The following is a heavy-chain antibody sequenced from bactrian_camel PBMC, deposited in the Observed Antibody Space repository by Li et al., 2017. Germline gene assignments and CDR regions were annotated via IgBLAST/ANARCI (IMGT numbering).Heavy chain of an antibody. V-gene: IGHV3S55*01. CDR1: GVTNSC. CDR2: IDRDGTT. J-gene: IGHJ6*01. D-gene: IGHD3*01. Sequence: VQLVESGGGSVQAGGSLRLSCVASGVTNSCMGWFRQAPGKEREGVAAIDRDGTTKYADSVKGRFTISKDNAKNTLYLQMNSLKPEDTAMYYCARAPARNGECSGLFGYWGQGTQVTVS. CDR3: ARAPARNGECSGLFGY.